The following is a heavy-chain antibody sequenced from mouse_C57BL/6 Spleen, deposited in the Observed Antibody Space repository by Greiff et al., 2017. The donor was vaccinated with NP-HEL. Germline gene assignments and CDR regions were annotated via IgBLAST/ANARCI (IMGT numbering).Heavy chain of an antibody. Sequence: QVQLKESGPGLVAPSQSLSITCTVSGFSLTSYAISWVRQPPGKGLEWLGVIWTGGGPNYNSALKSRLSISKDNSKSQVFLKMNSLQTDDTARYYCARIYYGSSYWYFDVWGTGTTVTVSS. CDR3: ARIYYGSSYWYFDV. CDR1: GFSLTSYA. D-gene: IGHD1-1*01. J-gene: IGHJ1*03. V-gene: IGHV2-9-1*01. CDR2: IWTGGGP.